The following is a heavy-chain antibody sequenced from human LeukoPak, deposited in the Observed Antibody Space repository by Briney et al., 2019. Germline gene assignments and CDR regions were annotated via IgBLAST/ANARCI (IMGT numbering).Heavy chain of an antibody. CDR2: IYYSGST. Sequence: PSETLSLTCTVSGGSISSSSYYWGWIRQPPGKGLEWIGSIYYSGSTYYNPSLKSRVTISVDTSKNQFSLKLSSVTAADTAVYYCARGSLPHFDYWGQGTLVTVSS. CDR3: ARGSLPHFDY. V-gene: IGHV4-39*07. CDR1: GGSISSSSYY. J-gene: IGHJ4*02.